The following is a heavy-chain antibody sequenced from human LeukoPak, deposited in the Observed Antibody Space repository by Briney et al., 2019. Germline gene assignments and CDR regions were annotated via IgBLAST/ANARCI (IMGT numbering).Heavy chain of an antibody. CDR3: ARVQSSLAAAGKVFDY. V-gene: IGHV4-34*01. J-gene: IGHJ4*02. CDR2: INHSGST. CDR1: GGSFSGYY. Sequence: PSETLSLTCAVYGGSFSGYYWSWIRQPPGKGLEWIGEINHSGSTNYNPSLKSRVTISVDTSKNQFSLKLSSVTAADTAVYYCARVQSSLAAAGKVFDYWGQGTLVTVSS. D-gene: IGHD6-13*01.